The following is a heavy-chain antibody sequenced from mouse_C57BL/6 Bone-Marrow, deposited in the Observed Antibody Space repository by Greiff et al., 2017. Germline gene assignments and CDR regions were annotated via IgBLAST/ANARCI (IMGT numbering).Heavy chain of an antibody. CDR2: ISYSGST. D-gene: IGHD4-1*01. CDR3: ARDLTGTAY. Sequence: EVKVEESGPGMVKPSQSLSLTCTVTGYSITSGYDWHWIRHFPGNKLEWMGYISYSGSTNYNPSLKNRISITNDTSKNHFFLKLNSVTTEDTATYYCARDLTGTAYWGQGTLVTVSA. CDR1: GYSITSGYD. V-gene: IGHV3-1*01. J-gene: IGHJ3*01.